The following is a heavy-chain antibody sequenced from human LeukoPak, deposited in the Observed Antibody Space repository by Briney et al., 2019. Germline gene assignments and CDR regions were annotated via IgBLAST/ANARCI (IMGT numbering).Heavy chain of an antibody. CDR2: ISGTGGST. Sequence: SGGSLRLSCTASGLSFSSSAMSWVRQAPGKGLEWVSVISGTGGSTYYADSVKGRFTISRDNSKNTVYLQMNGLRAEDTAVYYCANGKGYFEFWGQRTLVTVSS. D-gene: IGHD3-9*01. CDR3: ANGKGYFEF. J-gene: IGHJ4*02. V-gene: IGHV3-23*01. CDR1: GLSFSSSA.